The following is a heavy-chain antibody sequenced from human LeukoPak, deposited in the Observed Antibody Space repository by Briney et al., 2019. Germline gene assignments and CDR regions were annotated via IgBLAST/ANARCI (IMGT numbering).Heavy chain of an antibody. V-gene: IGHV3-30*02. D-gene: IGHD6-19*01. CDR1: GFTFSSYG. J-gene: IGHJ4*02. CDR3: AKTGYSSGWSEFDY. CDR2: IRYDESNK. Sequence: GGSLRLSCAASGFTFSSYGMHWVRQAPGKGLERVAFIRYDESNKYYADSVKGRFTISRDNSKNTLYLQMNSLRAEDTAVYYCAKTGYSSGWSEFDYWGQGTLVTVSS.